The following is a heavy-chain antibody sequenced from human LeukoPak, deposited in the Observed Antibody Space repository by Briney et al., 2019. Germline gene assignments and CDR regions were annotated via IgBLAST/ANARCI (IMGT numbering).Heavy chain of an antibody. CDR1: GGSIRSYS. Sequence: SETLSLTCTVSGGSIRSYSWSWIRQPPGSGLEWIGYIHHSRSTNYNPSLKSRVTVSVDTSLKLSSVTAADTAVYYCAMGGGLGIVDYWGQGTLVTVSS. CDR3: AMGGGLGIVDY. V-gene: IGHV4-59*08. J-gene: IGHJ4*02. D-gene: IGHD7-27*01. CDR2: IHHSRST.